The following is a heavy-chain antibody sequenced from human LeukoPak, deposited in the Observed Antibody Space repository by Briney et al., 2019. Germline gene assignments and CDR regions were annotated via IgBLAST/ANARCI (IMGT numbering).Heavy chain of an antibody. V-gene: IGHV3-33*01. D-gene: IGHD4-11*01. CDR1: GFIFSHYG. CDR3: ARDAQRGFDYSNSLEY. J-gene: IGHJ4*01. Sequence: PGRSLRLSCAASGFIFSHYGMHWVRQAPGKGLEWVAVIWSDGSKRFYAGSVKGRFTIFRDNSQNTLFLQMTSLRPEDTAMYSCARDAQRGFDYSNSLEYWGHGTLVTVSS. CDR2: IWSDGSKR.